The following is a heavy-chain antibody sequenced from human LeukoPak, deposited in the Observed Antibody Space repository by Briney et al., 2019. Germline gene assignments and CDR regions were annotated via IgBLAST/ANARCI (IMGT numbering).Heavy chain of an antibody. J-gene: IGHJ3*02. CDR2: IYTSGST. V-gene: IGHV4-4*07. D-gene: IGHD2-21*02. Sequence: PSETLSLTCTVSGGSISSYYWSWIRQPAGKGLEWIGRIYTSGSTNYNPSLKGRVTMSVDTSKNQFSLKLSSVTAADTAVYYCASQGGYGTLAYCGGDCYPGAFDIWGQGTMVTVSS. CDR1: GGSISSYY. CDR3: ASQGGYGTLAYCGGDCYPGAFDI.